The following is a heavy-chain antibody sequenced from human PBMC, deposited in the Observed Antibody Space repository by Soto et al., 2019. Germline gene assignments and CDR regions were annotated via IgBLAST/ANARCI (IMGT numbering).Heavy chain of an antibody. CDR2: IYTGGST. J-gene: IGHJ5*02. V-gene: IGHV3-53*01. Sequence: EVQLVESGGGLIQPGGSLRLSCAASGFTVSRDYMSWVRQAPGKGLEWVSVIYTGGSTYHADSVKGRFTFSRDNSKNTLYLQMNSLRAEDTAVYYCARAYGGNPALFDPWGQGTLVTVSS. CDR3: ARAYGGNPALFDP. D-gene: IGHD4-17*01. CDR1: GFTVSRDY.